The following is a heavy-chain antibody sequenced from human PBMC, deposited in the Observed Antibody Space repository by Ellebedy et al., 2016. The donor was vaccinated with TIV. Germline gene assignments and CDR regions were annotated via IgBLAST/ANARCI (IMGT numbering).Heavy chain of an antibody. Sequence: PGGSLRLPCAASGFTFSSYWMSWVRQAPGKGLEWVANIKQDESEKNYVNSVKGRFTISRDNAKNSLYLQMNSLRAEDTAVYYCARVILSGDRMDSWGQGSLVTVSS. D-gene: IGHD2/OR15-2a*01. V-gene: IGHV3-7*01. CDR3: ARVILSGDRMDS. J-gene: IGHJ4*02. CDR2: IKQDESEK. CDR1: GFTFSSYW.